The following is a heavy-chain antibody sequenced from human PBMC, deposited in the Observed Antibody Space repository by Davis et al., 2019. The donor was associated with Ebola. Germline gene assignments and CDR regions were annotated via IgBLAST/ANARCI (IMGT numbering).Heavy chain of an antibody. V-gene: IGHV3-13*01. Sequence: GESLKISCAASGFTFSIYDMHWVRQATGKGLEWVSAIGTAGDTYYPGSVKGRFTISRENAKNSLYLQMNSLRAGDTAVYYCARMGVTTGFDYWGQGTLVTVSS. CDR1: GFTFSIYD. CDR2: IGTAGDT. J-gene: IGHJ4*02. CDR3: ARMGVTTGFDY. D-gene: IGHD4/OR15-4a*01.